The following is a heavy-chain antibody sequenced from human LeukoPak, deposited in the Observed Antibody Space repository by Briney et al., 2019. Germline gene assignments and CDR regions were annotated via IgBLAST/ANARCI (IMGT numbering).Heavy chain of an antibody. V-gene: IGHV3-30*03. CDR2: ISYNGSNK. J-gene: IGHJ3*02. Sequence: PGGSLRLSCAASGFTFSSYGMHWVRQAPGKGLEWVAIISYNGSNKYYADSVKGRFTISRDNSKNTLYLQMNSLRAEDTAVYYCARLGWDMITFGGVIVFDAFDIWGQGTMVTVSS. D-gene: IGHD3-16*02. CDR3: ARLGWDMITFGGVIVFDAFDI. CDR1: GFTFSSYG.